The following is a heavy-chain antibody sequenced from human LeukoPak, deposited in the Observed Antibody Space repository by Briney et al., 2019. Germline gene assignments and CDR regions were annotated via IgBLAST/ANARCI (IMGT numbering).Heavy chain of an antibody. CDR3: ARGAGYSYGNFDY. J-gene: IGHJ4*02. Sequence: SETLSLTCVVSGYSISSGYYWGWIRQPPGKGLEWIGTISHSGSTYFNPSLKSRVTVSVDTSKNQFSLKLSSVTAADTAVYYCARGAGYSYGNFDYWGQGTLVTVSS. V-gene: IGHV4-38-2*01. CDR1: GYSISSGYY. CDR2: ISHSGST. D-gene: IGHD5-18*01.